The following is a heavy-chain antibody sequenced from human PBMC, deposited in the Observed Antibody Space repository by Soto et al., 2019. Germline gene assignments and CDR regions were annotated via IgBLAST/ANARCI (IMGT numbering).Heavy chain of an antibody. Sequence: SETLSLTCAVSGGSISSGGYSWSWNRQPPGKGLEWIGYIYDSGSTNYNPSLKSRVTISVDTSKNQFSLKLSAVTAADTAVYYCARAGHASRWFDPWGQGTLVTVSS. J-gene: IGHJ5*02. CDR1: GGSISSGGYS. V-gene: IGHV4-30-2*01. CDR2: IYDSGST. CDR3: ARAGHASRWFDP.